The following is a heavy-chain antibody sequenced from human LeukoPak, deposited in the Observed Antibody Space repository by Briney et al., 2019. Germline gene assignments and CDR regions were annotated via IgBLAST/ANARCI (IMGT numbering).Heavy chain of an antibody. Sequence: PSETLSLACAVCGGSLSGYYWSWIRQPPGKGLEWIGEINNSGSNNYNPSLKSRVTISVDTPKNQCSLKVISVTAWDTAVYYCASGVIAAAGTLMFYYCGQGNLVTASS. CDR3: ASGVIAAAGTLMFYY. CDR1: GGSLSGYY. D-gene: IGHD6-13*01. V-gene: IGHV4-34*01. CDR2: INNSGSN. J-gene: IGHJ4*02.